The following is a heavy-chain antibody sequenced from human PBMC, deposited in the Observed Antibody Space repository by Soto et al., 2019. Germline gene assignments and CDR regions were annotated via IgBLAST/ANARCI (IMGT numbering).Heavy chain of an antibody. V-gene: IGHV5-10-1*01. CDR3: ALYDFWSGYYSSYYGMDV. Sequence: GESLKISCXGSGYSFTSYWISWVRQMPGKGLEWMGRIDPSDSYTNYSPSFQGHVTISADKSISTAYLQWSSLKASDTAMYYCALYDFWSGYYSSYYGMDVWGQGTTVTAP. J-gene: IGHJ6*02. D-gene: IGHD3-3*01. CDR1: GYSFTSYW. CDR2: IDPSDSYT.